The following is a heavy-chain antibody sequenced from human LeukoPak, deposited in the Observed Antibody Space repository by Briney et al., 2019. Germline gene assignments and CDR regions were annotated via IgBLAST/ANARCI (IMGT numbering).Heavy chain of an antibody. CDR2: INHSGST. CDR1: GGSISNYY. J-gene: IGHJ6*02. Sequence: SETLSLTCTVSGGSISNYYWSWIRQPPGKGLEWIGEINHSGSTNYNPSLKSRVTISVDTSKNQFSLKLSSVTAADTAVYYCARAGPIAAAGSLIGMDVWGQGTTVTVSS. V-gene: IGHV4-34*01. CDR3: ARAGPIAAAGSLIGMDV. D-gene: IGHD6-13*01.